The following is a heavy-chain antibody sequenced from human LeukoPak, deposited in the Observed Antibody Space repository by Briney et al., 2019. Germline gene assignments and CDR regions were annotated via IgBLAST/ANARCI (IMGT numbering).Heavy chain of an antibody. D-gene: IGHD6-19*01. Sequence: PGGSLRLSCAVSGFRFSNYWMTWVRQAPGKGLEWVANIKHDGSGPSYLDSVKGRFTISRDHARNLLSMQMSSLRAEDTAVYYCASAREITVSGTDYFDYWGQGALVTVSS. CDR2: IKHDGSGP. CDR3: ASAREITVSGTDYFDY. V-gene: IGHV3-7*01. J-gene: IGHJ4*02. CDR1: GFRFSNYW.